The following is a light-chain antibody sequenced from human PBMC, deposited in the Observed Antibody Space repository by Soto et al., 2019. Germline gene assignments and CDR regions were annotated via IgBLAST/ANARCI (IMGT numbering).Light chain of an antibody. Sequence: QSVVNQPAPVSGYPVQSIHIPCTGTHNYVGGYNYVSWYQQHPGKAPKLMIYDVSNRPSGVSNRFSGSKSGNTASLTISGLQAEDEADYYCSSYTSSSTLVFGTGTEVTVL. CDR2: DVS. CDR3: SSYTSSSTLV. V-gene: IGLV2-14*01. CDR1: HNYVGGYNY. J-gene: IGLJ1*01.